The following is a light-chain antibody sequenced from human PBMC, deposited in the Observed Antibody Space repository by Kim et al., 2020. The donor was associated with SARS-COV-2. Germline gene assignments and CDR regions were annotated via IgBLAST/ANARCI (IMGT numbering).Light chain of an antibody. CDR1: QSFSSNS. V-gene: IGKV3-20*01. J-gene: IGKJ1*01. CDR3: QQSATSPWT. CDR2: GAS. Sequence: EIVLTQSPGTLSLSPGERATLSCRASQSFSSNSLAWYQQKPGQAPRLLIYGASSRATGIPDRFRGSASGTDFTLTISRLEPEDFAVYYCQQSATSPWTFGPGTKVDIK.